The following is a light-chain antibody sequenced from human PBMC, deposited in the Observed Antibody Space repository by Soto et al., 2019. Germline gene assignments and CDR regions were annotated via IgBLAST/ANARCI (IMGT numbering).Light chain of an antibody. J-gene: IGLJ1*01. V-gene: IGLV1-44*01. CDR1: SSNIGNNA. CDR3: ATWDDSLHGYV. CDR2: SHN. Sequence: QSALAQSPSASGTPGQRVTISCSGSSSNIGNNAVNWYQHLPGTAPKLLVYSHNQRPSGVSDRFSGAQSGTSASLAISGLQSEDEADYYCATWDDSLHGYVFGPGTKVTVL.